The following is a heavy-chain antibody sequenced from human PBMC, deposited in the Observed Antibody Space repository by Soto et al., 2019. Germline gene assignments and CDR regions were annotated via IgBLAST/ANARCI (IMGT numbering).Heavy chain of an antibody. D-gene: IGHD1-7*01. CDR1: GFTFSSYA. V-gene: IGHV3-23*01. CDR3: AKGHSITGTGYYYYGMDV. CDR2: ISGSGVST. Sequence: HPGGSLRLSCAASGFTFSSYAMSWVRQAPGKGLEWVSAISGSGVSTYYADSVKGRFTISRDNSKNTLYLQMNSLRAEDTAVYYCAKGHSITGTGYYYYGMDVWGQGTTVTV. J-gene: IGHJ6*02.